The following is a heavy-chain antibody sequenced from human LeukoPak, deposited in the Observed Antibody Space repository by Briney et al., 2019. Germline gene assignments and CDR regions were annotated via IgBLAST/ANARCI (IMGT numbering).Heavy chain of an antibody. Sequence: SVKLSCKASGGTFSSYAISWVRQAPGQGLEWMGGIIPIFGTANYAQKFQGRVTITADKSTSTAYMELSSLRSEDTAVYYCARDRPGGLRYFDWLSYWGQGTLVTVSS. CDR2: IIPIFGTA. CDR1: GGTFSSYA. CDR3: ARDRPGGLRYFDWLSY. J-gene: IGHJ4*02. D-gene: IGHD3-9*01. V-gene: IGHV1-69*06.